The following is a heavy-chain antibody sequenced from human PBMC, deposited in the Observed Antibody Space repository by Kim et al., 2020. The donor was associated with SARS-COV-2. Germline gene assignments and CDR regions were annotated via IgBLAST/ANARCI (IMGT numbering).Heavy chain of an antibody. V-gene: IGHV3-49*02. D-gene: IGHD6-19*01. Sequence: PVKGRFTISRDNTKSIAYMQMNRLKTEDTAVYYCTRVRATVAGPYYFDYWGQGTLVTVSS. J-gene: IGHJ4*02. CDR3: TRVRATVAGPYYFDY.